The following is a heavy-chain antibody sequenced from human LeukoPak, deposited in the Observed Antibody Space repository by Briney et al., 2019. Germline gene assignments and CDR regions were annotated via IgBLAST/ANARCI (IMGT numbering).Heavy chain of an antibody. D-gene: IGHD3-10*01. CDR2: ISGYNGNT. J-gene: IGHJ5*02. CDR3: ARDRRYYGSGSYYGDNWFDP. V-gene: IGHV1-18*01. CDR1: GYTFSSYG. Sequence: GASVKVSCKASGYTFSSYGISWVRQGPGQGLEWMGWISGYNGNTNYAQKVQGRVTMTTDTSTSTAYMELRSLRSDDTAVYYRARDRRYYGSGSYYGDNWFDPWGQGTLVTVSS.